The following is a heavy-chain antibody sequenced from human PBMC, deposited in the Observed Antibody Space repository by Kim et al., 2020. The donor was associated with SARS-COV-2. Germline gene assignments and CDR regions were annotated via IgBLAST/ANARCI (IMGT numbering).Heavy chain of an antibody. CDR2: INHSGST. Sequence: SETLSLTCAVYGESFSGYYWSWIRQPPGKGLEWIGEINHSGSTNYNPSLKSRVTISLDTSKNQFSLKLSSVTAADTAVYYCARGLSSSSGYYYYMDVWG. J-gene: IGHJ6*03. V-gene: IGHV4-34*01. CDR3: ARGLSSSSGYYYYMDV. CDR1: GESFSGYY. D-gene: IGHD6-6*01.